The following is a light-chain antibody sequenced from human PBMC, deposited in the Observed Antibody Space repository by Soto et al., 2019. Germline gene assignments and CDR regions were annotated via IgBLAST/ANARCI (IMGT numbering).Light chain of an antibody. CDR2: GAS. J-gene: IGKJ4*01. V-gene: IGKV1-39*01. CDR3: QQRSSTPLT. CDR1: ETISHY. Sequence: IHMTQSPSSLSASVGDRVTITCRASETISHYLNWYQQKPGKAPKLLIYGASKLQSGVPSRFSGSGSGTDFTLTITSLQIEDFATYYCQQRSSTPLTFGGGTKVDI.